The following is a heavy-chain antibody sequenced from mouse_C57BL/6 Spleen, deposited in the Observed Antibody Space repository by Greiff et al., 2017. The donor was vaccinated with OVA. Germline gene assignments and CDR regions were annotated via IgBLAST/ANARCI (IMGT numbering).Heavy chain of an antibody. CDR3: ARNDDYYGNWYFDV. CDR2: IDPSDSET. Sequence: QVQLQQPGAELVRPGSSVKLSCKASGYTFTSYWMHWVKQRPKQGLEWIGNIDPSDSETHYNQKFKDKATLTVDKSSSTAYMQLSSLTSEDSAVYYCARNDDYYGNWYFDVWGTGTTVTVSS. V-gene: IGHV1-52*01. D-gene: IGHD2-3*01. J-gene: IGHJ1*03. CDR1: GYTFTSYW.